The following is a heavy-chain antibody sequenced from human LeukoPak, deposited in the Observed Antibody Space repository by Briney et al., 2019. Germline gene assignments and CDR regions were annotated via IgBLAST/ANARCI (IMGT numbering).Heavy chain of an antibody. CDR1: GGSFSGYY. CDR3: ARGRSFTYYYDSSGSSLGY. Sequence: PSETLSLTCAVYGGSFSGYYWSWIRQPPGKGLEWLGEINHSGSTNYNPSLKSRVTISVDTSKNQFSLKLSSVTAADTAVYYCARGRSFTYYYDSSGSSLGYWGQGTLVTVSS. V-gene: IGHV4-34*01. D-gene: IGHD3-22*01. CDR2: INHSGST. J-gene: IGHJ4*02.